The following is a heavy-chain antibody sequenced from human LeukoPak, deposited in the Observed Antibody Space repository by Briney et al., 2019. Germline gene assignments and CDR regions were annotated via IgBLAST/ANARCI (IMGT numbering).Heavy chain of an antibody. D-gene: IGHD3-22*01. Sequence: GGSLRLSCAASGYRFSPYWMSWVRQAPGKGLEWVSGISGSGTSTYYADSVKGRFTISRDNSKNTLYLQMNSLRAEDTAVYYCASRNYYDSSGYYYYYFDYWGQGILVTVSS. CDR1: GYRFSPYW. CDR3: ASRNYYDSSGYYYYYFDY. CDR2: ISGSGTST. V-gene: IGHV3-23*01. J-gene: IGHJ4*02.